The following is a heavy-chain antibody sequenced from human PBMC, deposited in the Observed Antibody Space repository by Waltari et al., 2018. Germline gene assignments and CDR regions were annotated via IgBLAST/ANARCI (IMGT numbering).Heavy chain of an antibody. D-gene: IGHD4-4*01. Sequence: QVQLQESGPGLVKPSETLSLTCAVSGYSISSGYYWGWLRQPPGKGLEWIGSIYHSGSTYYNPSLKSRVTISVDTSKNQFSLKLSSVTAADTAVYYCARLQDYSNPWWYFDLWGRGTLVTVSS. J-gene: IGHJ2*01. V-gene: IGHV4-38-2*01. CDR1: GYSISSGYY. CDR3: ARLQDYSNPWWYFDL. CDR2: IYHSGST.